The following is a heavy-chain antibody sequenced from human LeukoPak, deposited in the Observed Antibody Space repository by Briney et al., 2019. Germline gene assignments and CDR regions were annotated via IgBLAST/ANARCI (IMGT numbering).Heavy chain of an antibody. Sequence: PGGSLRLSCAVSGLTFSKAWMTWVRQAPGQGLECVGRIKSKTDGGTIDYAAPVKGRFSISRDDSKDTVYLQMNSLKTEDTAVYYCTTEGYCSGGSCYSFDNWGQGTLVTVSS. V-gene: IGHV3-15*01. CDR2: IKSKTDGGTI. CDR3: TTEGYCSGGSCYSFDN. D-gene: IGHD2-15*01. CDR1: GLTFSKAW. J-gene: IGHJ4*02.